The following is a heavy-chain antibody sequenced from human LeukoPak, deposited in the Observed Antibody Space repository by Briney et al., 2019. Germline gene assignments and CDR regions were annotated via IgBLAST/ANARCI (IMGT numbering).Heavy chain of an antibody. CDR3: ARHKSGIDWFDP. J-gene: IGHJ5*02. CDR1: GGSIRSTSYY. Sequence: PSETLSLTCTVSGGSIRSTSYYWGWIRQPPGKGLEWIASIYYSGTTYYNPSLKSRVTISVDTSKSQFSLKLSSVTAADTAVYYCARHKSGIDWFDPWGQGTLVTVSS. CDR2: IYYSGTT. D-gene: IGHD1-20*01. V-gene: IGHV4-39*01.